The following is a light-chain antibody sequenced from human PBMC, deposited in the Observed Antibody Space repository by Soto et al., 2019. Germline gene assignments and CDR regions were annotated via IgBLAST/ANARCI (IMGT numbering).Light chain of an antibody. J-gene: IGLJ1*01. CDR3: QAWDSSTEV. CDR2: QDN. CDR1: KLGDKY. V-gene: IGLV3-1*01. Sequence: SYELTQPPSVSVSPGQTANITCSGDKLGDKYACWYQQKPGQSPVLVIYQDNKRPSGIPERFSGSNSGNTATLTIGGTQAMDEADYYCQAWDSSTEVFGTGTKLTVL.